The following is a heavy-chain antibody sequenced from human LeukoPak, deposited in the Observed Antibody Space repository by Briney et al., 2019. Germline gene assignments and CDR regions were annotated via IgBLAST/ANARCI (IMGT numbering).Heavy chain of an antibody. CDR2: ISGYNGNT. V-gene: IGHV1-18*01. J-gene: IGHJ6*02. Sequence: ASVKVSCTASGYTFSSYGISWVRQAPGQGLEWMAWISGYNGNTKYEQKFQGRVTITTDTSTSTAYLEMRRLRSDDTAVYYCARDRAYYDYVWGTYKMDVWGQGTTVTVSS. D-gene: IGHD3-16*01. CDR1: GYTFSSYG. CDR3: ARDRAYYDYVWGTYKMDV.